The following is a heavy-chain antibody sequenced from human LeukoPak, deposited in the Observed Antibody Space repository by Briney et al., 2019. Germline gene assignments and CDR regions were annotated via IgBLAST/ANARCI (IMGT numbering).Heavy chain of an antibody. V-gene: IGHV3-30*02. CDR3: AKVYGDYWGNWFDP. CDR2: IRYDGSNK. Sequence: GGSLRLSCAASGFTFSSYGMHWVRQAPGKGLEWVAFIRYDGSNKYYADSVKGRFTISRDNSKNTLYLQMNSLRAEDTAVYYCAKVYGDYWGNWFDPWGQGTLVTVSS. CDR1: GFTFSSYG. J-gene: IGHJ5*02. D-gene: IGHD4-17*01.